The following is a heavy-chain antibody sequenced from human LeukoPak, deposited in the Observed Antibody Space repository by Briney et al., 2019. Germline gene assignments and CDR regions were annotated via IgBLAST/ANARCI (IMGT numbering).Heavy chain of an antibody. CDR2: ISSSSSYI. CDR1: GFTFSSYE. CDR3: ASRYSSSSGLDY. D-gene: IGHD6-6*01. V-gene: IGHV3-21*01. J-gene: IGHJ4*02. Sequence: GGSLRLSCAASGFTFSSYEMNWVRQAPGKGLEWVSSISSSSSYIYYADSVKGRFTISRDNAKNSLYLQMNSLRAEDTAVYYCASRYSSSSGLDYWGQGTLVTVSS.